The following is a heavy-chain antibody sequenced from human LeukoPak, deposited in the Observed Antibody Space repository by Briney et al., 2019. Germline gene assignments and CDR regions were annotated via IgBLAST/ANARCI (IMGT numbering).Heavy chain of an antibody. Sequence: ASVKVSCKASGYTFTSYGISWVRQAPGQGLEWMGWISAYNGNTNYAQKLQGRVTMTTDTSTSTAYMELRSLRSDDTAVYYCARDFGGRSSGFRVTDYYYYGMDVWGQGTTVTVSS. CDR1: GYTFTSYG. CDR2: ISAYNGNT. CDR3: ARDFGGRSSGFRVTDYYYYGMDV. D-gene: IGHD3-10*01. V-gene: IGHV1-18*01. J-gene: IGHJ6*02.